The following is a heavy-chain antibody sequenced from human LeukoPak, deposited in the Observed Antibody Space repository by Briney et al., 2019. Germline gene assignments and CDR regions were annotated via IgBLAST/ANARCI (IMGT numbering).Heavy chain of an antibody. CDR3: AKDTGSYYAYYFDY. Sequence: PGGSLRLSCAASGFTFSSYGMLWVRQAPGKGLEWVAFIGYDGSNKYYADSVKGRFTISRDNSKNTLYLQMNSLRAEDTAVYHCAKDTGSYYAYYFDYWGQGTLVTVSS. J-gene: IGHJ4*02. CDR2: IGYDGSNK. D-gene: IGHD3-10*01. V-gene: IGHV3-30*02. CDR1: GFTFSSYG.